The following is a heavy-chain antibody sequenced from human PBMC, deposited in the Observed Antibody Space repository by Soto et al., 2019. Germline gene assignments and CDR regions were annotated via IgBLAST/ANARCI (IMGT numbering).Heavy chain of an antibody. CDR1: GGSFSGQY. V-gene: IGHV4-34*01. CDR3: AGPFYSVIPTN. CDR2: INHSGSS. J-gene: IGHJ4*02. D-gene: IGHD4-4*01. Sequence: SETLSLTCAVYGGSFSGQYWTWIRQAPGKGLEWIGEINHSGSSNYNPSLKSRVTISADTSKNQLSLKLGSVTAADTAIYYCAGPFYSVIPTNWGQGTQVTVSS.